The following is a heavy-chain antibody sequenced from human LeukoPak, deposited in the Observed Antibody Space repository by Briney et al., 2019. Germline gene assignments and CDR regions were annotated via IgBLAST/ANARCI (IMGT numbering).Heavy chain of an antibody. J-gene: IGHJ3*02. Sequence: GGSLRLSCAASGFTFDDYAMHWVRQAPGKGLEWVSGISWNSGSIGYADSVKGRFTISRDNAKNSLYLQMNSLRAGDTAVYYCARAARYYQSTGAHAFDIWGQGTVVTVSP. V-gene: IGHV3-9*01. CDR3: ARAARYYQSTGAHAFDI. CDR2: ISWNSGSI. CDR1: GFTFDDYA. D-gene: IGHD3-22*01.